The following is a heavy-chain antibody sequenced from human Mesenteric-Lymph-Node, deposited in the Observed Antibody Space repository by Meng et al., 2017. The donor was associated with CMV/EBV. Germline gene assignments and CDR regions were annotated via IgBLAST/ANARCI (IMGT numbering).Heavy chain of an antibody. CDR2: ISGSGSTI. CDR1: GFTFNDYY. CDR3: AKMLDQSHYFDY. J-gene: IGHJ4*02. V-gene: IGHV3-11*01. D-gene: IGHD2-2*01. Sequence: GGSLRLSCAASGFTFNDYYMSWIRQAPGKGLEWVSYISGSGSTIYYADSVKGRFTISRDNAKNSLYLQMNSLRAEDTAVYYCAKMLDQSHYFDYWGQGTLVTVSS.